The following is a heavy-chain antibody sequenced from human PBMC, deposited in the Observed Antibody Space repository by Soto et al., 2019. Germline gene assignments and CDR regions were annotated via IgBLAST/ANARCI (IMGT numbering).Heavy chain of an antibody. CDR2: IYHGGST. D-gene: IGHD2-8*02. CDR3: ARDKITGLFDY. V-gene: IGHV4-30-2*01. CDR1: GVSISRGGFA. Sequence: PSETLSLTCIVSGVSISRGGFAWSWIRQPPGEGLEWIGYIYHGGSTYYNPSLKGRVTISVDTSKNQFSLKLSSVTAADTAVYYCARDKITGLFDYWGQGTLVTVSS. J-gene: IGHJ4*02.